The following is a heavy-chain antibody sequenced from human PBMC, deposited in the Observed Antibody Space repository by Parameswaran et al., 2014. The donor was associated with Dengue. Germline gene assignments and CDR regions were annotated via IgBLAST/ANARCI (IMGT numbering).Heavy chain of an antibody. V-gene: IGHV3-21*01. J-gene: IGHJ5*02. CDR3: AREGGQWLVVAPGWFDP. CDR2: ISSSSSYI. Sequence: WIRQPPGKGLEWVSSISSSSSYIYYADSVKGRFTISRDNAKNSLYLQMNSLRAEDTAVYYCAREGGQWLVVAPGWFDPWGQGTLVTVSS. D-gene: IGHD6-19*01.